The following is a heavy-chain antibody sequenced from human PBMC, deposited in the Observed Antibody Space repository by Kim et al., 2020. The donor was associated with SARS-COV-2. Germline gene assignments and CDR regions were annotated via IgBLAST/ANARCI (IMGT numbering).Heavy chain of an antibody. J-gene: IGHJ2*01. CDR3: ARRIPVSGYWYFDL. CDR1: GFALSNYV. V-gene: IGHV3-23*01. Sequence: GGSLRLSCAASGFALSNYVMAWVRQAPGKGLEWVSNIIPDDSTHYADSVRGRFTISRDNSKNTLYLQMNSVRAEDTAIFYCARRIPVSGYWYFDLWGRGTLVTVSS. CDR2: IIPDDST. D-gene: IGHD1-26*01.